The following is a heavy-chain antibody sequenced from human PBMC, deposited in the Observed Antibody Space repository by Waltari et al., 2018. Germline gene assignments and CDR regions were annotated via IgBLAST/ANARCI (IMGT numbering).Heavy chain of an antibody. Sequence: QVQLVQSGAEVKKPGSSVKVSCKASGGTFSSYAISWVRQAPGKGLEWMGGFDPEDGETIYAQKFQGRVTMTEDTSTDTAYMELSSLRSEDTAVYYCATGTSAAARTLYYYGMDVWGQGTTVTVSS. CDR2: FDPEDGET. V-gene: IGHV1-24*01. CDR1: GGTFSSYA. J-gene: IGHJ6*02. D-gene: IGHD6-13*01. CDR3: ATGTSAAARTLYYYGMDV.